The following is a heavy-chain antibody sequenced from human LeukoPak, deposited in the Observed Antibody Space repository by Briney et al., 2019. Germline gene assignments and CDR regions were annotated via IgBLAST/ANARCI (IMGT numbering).Heavy chain of an antibody. CDR2: IYHSGST. V-gene: IGHV4-4*02. J-gene: IGHJ4*02. D-gene: IGHD5-24*01. CDR3: ARDGEMATIENYFDY. CDR1: GGSISSSNW. Sequence: PSGTLSLTCAVSGGSISSSNWWSWVRQPPGKGLEWIEEIYHSGSTNYNPSLKSRVTISLDTSKNQFSLKLSSVTAADTAVYYCARDGEMATIENYFDYWGQGTLVTVSS.